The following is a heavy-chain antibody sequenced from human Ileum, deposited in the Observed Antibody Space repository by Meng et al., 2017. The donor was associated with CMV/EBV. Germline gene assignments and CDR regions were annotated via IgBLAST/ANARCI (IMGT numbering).Heavy chain of an antibody. D-gene: IGHD5/OR15-5a*01. V-gene: IGHV3-30*09. J-gene: IGHJ6*02. CDR2: ISYDASLK. Sequence: GGSLRLSCAASGFTFSNYAIHWVRQAPGKGLEWVAVISYDASLKYYADSVKGRFAISRDNSKNTVYLQMISLRAEDAAVYYCARHSVFVTNYYYYGVDVWGQGTTVTVSS. CDR3: ARHSVFVTNYYYYGVDV. CDR1: GFTFSNYA.